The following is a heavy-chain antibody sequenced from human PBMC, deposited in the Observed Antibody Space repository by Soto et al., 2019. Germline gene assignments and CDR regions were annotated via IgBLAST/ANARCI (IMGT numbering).Heavy chain of an antibody. D-gene: IGHD3-10*01. J-gene: IGHJ3*01. CDR2: IHYSGNT. Sequence: QVQLQQSGPGLVKTSQTLSLTCTVSGGSISSGTSYWTWIRQAPGTGMEVIWYIHYSGNTFYNPFRKRRVTISIDTAKNQYSLKLSSVTAADTAVYYCARSMVRVAVGAVDAWGQGAVVTVSS. CDR1: GGSISSGTSY. CDR3: ARSMVRVAVGAVDA. V-gene: IGHV4-30-4*01.